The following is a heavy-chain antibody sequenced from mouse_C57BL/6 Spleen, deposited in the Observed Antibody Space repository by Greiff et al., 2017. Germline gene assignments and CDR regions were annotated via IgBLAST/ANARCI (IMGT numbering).Heavy chain of an antibody. Sequence: QVQLQQSGAELVRPGASVTLSCKASGYTFTDYEMHWVKQTPVHGLEWIGAIDPETGGTAYNQKFKGKAILTADKSSSTAYMELRSLTSEDSAVYYCTRGGPPGFDYWGQGTLVTVSA. J-gene: IGHJ3*01. V-gene: IGHV1-15*01. CDR3: TRGGPPGFDY. CDR2: IDPETGGT. CDR1: GYTFTDYE. D-gene: IGHD3-3*01.